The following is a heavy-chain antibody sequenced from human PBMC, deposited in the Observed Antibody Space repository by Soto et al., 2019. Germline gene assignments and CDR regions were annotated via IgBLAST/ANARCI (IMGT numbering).Heavy chain of an antibody. V-gene: IGHV4-31*03. J-gene: IGHJ3*02. CDR3: ARATPAEMAPIGGHDAFDI. CDR1: GGSISSGGYY. Sequence: SEILSLTCTVSGGSISSGGYYWSWIRQHPGKGLEWIGYIYYSGSTYYNPSLKSRVTISVDTSKNQFSLKLSSVTAADTAVYYCARATPAEMAPIGGHDAFDIWGQGTMVTVSS. D-gene: IGHD3-16*01. CDR2: IYYSGST.